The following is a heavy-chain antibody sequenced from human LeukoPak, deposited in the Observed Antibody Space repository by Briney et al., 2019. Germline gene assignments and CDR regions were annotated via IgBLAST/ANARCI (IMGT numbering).Heavy chain of an antibody. Sequence: SETLSLTCAVYGGSFSGYYWSWIRQPPGKGLEWIGEINHSGSNNFNPYLKSRVTISVDTSKNQFSLKLSSVTAADTAVYYCAGITNSLQSYGMDVWGQGTTVTVSS. CDR1: GGSFSGYY. D-gene: IGHD4-11*01. J-gene: IGHJ6*02. CDR3: AGITNSLQSYGMDV. CDR2: INHSGSN. V-gene: IGHV4-34*01.